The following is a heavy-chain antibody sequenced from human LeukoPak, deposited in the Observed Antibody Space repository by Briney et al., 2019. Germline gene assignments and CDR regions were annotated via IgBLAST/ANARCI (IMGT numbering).Heavy chain of an antibody. V-gene: IGHV3-53*05. J-gene: IGHJ5*02. CDR2: IYSGGST. CDR1: GFTVSSDH. CDR3: ARGYGSGTYNWFDP. Sequence: QPGGSLRLSCAASGFTVSSDHMSWVRQAPGKGLEWVPVIYSGGSTYYADSVKGRFTISRDKSKNTVYLQMNSLRFEDTAVYYCARGYGSGTYNWFDPWGQGTLVTVSS. D-gene: IGHD3-10*01.